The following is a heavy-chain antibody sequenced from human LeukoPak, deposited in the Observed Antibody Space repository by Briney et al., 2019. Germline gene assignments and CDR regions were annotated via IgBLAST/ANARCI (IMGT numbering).Heavy chain of an antibody. Sequence: SETLSLTCTVSGGSISSSSYYWGWIRQPPGKGLEWIGSIYYSGSTYYNPSLKSRVTISVDTSKNQFSLKLSSVTAADTAVYCCARGGGYDFWSGSYNWFDPWGQGTLVTVSS. J-gene: IGHJ5*02. CDR1: GGSISSSSYY. CDR2: IYYSGST. CDR3: ARGGGYDFWSGSYNWFDP. D-gene: IGHD3-3*01. V-gene: IGHV4-39*07.